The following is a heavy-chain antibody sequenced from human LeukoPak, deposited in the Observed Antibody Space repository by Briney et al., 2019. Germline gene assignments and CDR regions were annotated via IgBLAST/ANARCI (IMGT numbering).Heavy chain of an antibody. V-gene: IGHV4-34*01. CDR3: ARGCLWGGSCYVYYNGMDV. CDR1: GGSFNGYS. Sequence: SETLSLTCAVSGGSFNGYSWSWIRQPPGKGLEWIGEINHSGGTNYNPSLKSRVTISVDTSKNQFSLKLRSVTAADTAVYYCARGCLWGGSCYVYYNGMDVWGQGTTVTVSS. CDR2: INHSGGT. D-gene: IGHD2-2*01. J-gene: IGHJ6*02.